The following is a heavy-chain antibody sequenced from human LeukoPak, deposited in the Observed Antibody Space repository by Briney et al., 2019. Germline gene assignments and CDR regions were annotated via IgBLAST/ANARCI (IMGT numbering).Heavy chain of an antibody. D-gene: IGHD1-26*01. CDR2: ISYDGSNK. J-gene: IGHJ4*02. CDR1: GFTFSSYG. V-gene: IGHV3-30*03. CDR3: ARATRGGVGASSY. Sequence: PGRSLRLSCAASGFTFSSYGMHWVRQAPGKGLEWVAVISYDGSNKYYADSVKGRFTISRDNSKNTLYLQMNSLRAEDTAVYYCARATRGGVGASSYWGQGTLVTVST.